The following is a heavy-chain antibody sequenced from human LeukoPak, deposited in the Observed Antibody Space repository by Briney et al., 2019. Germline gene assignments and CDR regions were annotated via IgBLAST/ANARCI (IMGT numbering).Heavy chain of an antibody. D-gene: IGHD6-13*01. CDR1: GYSISSGYY. J-gene: IGHJ4*02. CDR3: ARVTLGYSIDY. V-gene: IGHV4-61*01. Sequence: SETLSLTCTVSGYSISSGYYWGWIRQPPGKGLEWIGYIYYSGSTNYNPSLKSRVTISVDTSKNQFSLKLSSVTAADTAVYYCARVTLGYSIDYWGQGTLVTVSS. CDR2: IYYSGST.